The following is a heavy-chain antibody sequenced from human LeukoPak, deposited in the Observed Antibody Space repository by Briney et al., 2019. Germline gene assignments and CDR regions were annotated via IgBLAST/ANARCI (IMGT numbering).Heavy chain of an antibody. D-gene: IGHD6-19*01. V-gene: IGHV4-4*07. CDR2: IYTSGST. J-gene: IGHJ5*02. CDR1: GGSISSYY. CDR3: ARGYSSGWYEEGWFDP. Sequence: ETLSLTCTVSGGSISSYYWSWIRQSAGKGLEWIGRIYTSGSTNYNPSLKSRVTMSVDTSKNQFSLKLSSVTAADTAVYYCARGYSSGWYEEGWFDPWGQGTLVTVSS.